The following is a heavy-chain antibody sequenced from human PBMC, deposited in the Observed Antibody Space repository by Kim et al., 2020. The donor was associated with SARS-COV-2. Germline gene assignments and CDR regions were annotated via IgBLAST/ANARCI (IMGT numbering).Heavy chain of an antibody. J-gene: IGHJ4*02. CDR3: ARGADIVGVDY. D-gene: IGHD2-15*01. Sequence: SETLSLTCTVSGGSISSYYWSWIRQPPGKGLEWIGYIYYSGSTNYNPSLKSRVTKSVDTSKNQFSLKLSSVTAADTAVYYCARGADIVGVDYWGQGTLVTVSS. CDR1: GGSISSYY. V-gene: IGHV4-59*01. CDR2: IYYSGST.